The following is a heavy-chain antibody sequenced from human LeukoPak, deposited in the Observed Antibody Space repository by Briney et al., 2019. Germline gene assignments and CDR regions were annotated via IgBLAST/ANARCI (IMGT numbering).Heavy chain of an antibody. J-gene: IGHJ6*03. CDR1: GYTFTSYD. Sequence: VASVKVSCKASGYTFTSYDINWVRQATGQGLEWMGWMNPNSGNTGYAQKFRGRATITRNTSISTAYMELSSLRSEDTAVYYCARAPKWQGYYYYMDVWGKGTTVTVSS. CDR2: MNPNSGNT. D-gene: IGHD5-12*01. V-gene: IGHV1-8*03. CDR3: ARAPKWQGYYYYMDV.